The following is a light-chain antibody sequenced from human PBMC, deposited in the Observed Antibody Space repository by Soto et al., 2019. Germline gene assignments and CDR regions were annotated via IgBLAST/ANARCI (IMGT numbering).Light chain of an antibody. CDR3: QHYGSSART. Sequence: EIVLTQSPCTLSLSPGERATLSCRASQSVSSSYLAWYQQKPGQAPRLLIYGASSRATGIPDRFSGSGSGTDFTLTISRLETEEFAVYYCQHYGSSARTVGQGANVEIK. J-gene: IGKJ1*01. V-gene: IGKV3-20*01. CDR2: GAS. CDR1: QSVSSSY.